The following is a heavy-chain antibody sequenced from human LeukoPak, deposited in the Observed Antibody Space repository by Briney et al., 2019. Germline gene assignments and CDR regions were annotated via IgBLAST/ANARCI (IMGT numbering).Heavy chain of an antibody. D-gene: IGHD3-16*02. CDR3: ARVGMPGYYDYVWGSYRVTNWFDP. V-gene: IGHV4-30-4*01. J-gene: IGHJ5*02. Sequence: PSETLSLTCTVSGGSISSGDYYWSWIRQPPGKGLEWIGYIYYSGSTYYNPSLKSRVTISVDTSKNQFSLKLSSVTAADTAVYYCARVGMPGYYDYVWGSYRVTNWFDPWGQGTLVTVSS. CDR2: IYYSGST. CDR1: GGSISSGDYY.